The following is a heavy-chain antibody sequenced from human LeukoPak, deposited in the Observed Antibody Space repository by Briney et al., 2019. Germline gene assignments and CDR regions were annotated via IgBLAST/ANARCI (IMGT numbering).Heavy chain of an antibody. Sequence: SETLSLTCTVSGGSISSYYWSWIRQPPGKGLEWIGYIYYSGSTNYNPSLKSRVTISVDTSKNQFSLKLSSVTAADTAVYYCARQQQLADFDYWGQGTLVTVSS. D-gene: IGHD6-13*01. V-gene: IGHV4-59*08. CDR1: GGSISSYY. J-gene: IGHJ4*02. CDR3: ARQQQLADFDY. CDR2: IYYSGST.